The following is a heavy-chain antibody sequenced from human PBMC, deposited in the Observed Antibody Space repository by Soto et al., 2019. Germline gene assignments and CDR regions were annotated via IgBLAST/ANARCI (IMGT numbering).Heavy chain of an antibody. CDR1: GYTFTSFG. CDR2: ISTYNGKA. CDR3: AKDGYGNNDGDALHI. Sequence: QGQLVQSGAEVKKPGASVKVSCKASGYTFTSFGITWVRQAPGQGLEWMGWISTYNGKANYAQKLQGRVTVTRDTSTNTAYMELRGLRSDDTAVYYCAKDGYGNNDGDALHIWGQGTMVTVSS. V-gene: IGHV1-18*04. D-gene: IGHD4-4*01. J-gene: IGHJ3*02.